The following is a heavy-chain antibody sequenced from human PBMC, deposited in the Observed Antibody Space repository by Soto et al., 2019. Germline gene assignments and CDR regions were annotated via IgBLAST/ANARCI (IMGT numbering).Heavy chain of an antibody. CDR3: ASVPLGDYYDSSGYYWDFQH. J-gene: IGHJ1*01. CDR1: GFTFSSYA. CDR2: ISYDGSNK. Sequence: GGSLRLSCAASGFTFSSYAMHWVRQAPGKGLEWVAVISYDGSNKYYADSVKGRFTISRDNSKNTLYLQMNSLRAEDTAVYYCASVPLGDYYDSSGYYWDFQHWGQGTLVTVSS. D-gene: IGHD3-22*01. V-gene: IGHV3-30*04.